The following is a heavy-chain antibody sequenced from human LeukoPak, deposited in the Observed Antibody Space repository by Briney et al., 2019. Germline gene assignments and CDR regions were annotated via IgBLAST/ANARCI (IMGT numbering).Heavy chain of an antibody. D-gene: IGHD3-16*01. V-gene: IGHV4-39*07. J-gene: IGHJ4*02. Sequence: PSETLSLTCTVSGGSISSSTYYWGWIRQPPGKGLEWIGSIYYSGSTYYNPSLKSRVTISVDTSKNQFSLKLSSVTAADTAVYYCARVVSGELSIYPPGDFDYWGQGTLVTVSS. CDR2: IYYSGST. CDR1: GGSISSSTYY. CDR3: ARVVSGELSIYPPGDFDY.